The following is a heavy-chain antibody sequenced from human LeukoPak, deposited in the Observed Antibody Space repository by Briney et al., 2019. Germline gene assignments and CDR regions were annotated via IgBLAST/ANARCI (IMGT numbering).Heavy chain of an antibody. Sequence: GASVKVSCKASGYTFTSYDINWVRQATGQGLEWMGWMNPNSGNTGYAQKFQGRVTMTRNTSIRTAYMELSSLRSEDTAVYYCAREAAVAASHRFDPWGQGTLVTVSS. J-gene: IGHJ5*02. CDR2: MNPNSGNT. D-gene: IGHD2-15*01. V-gene: IGHV1-8*01. CDR3: AREAAVAASHRFDP. CDR1: GYTFTSYD.